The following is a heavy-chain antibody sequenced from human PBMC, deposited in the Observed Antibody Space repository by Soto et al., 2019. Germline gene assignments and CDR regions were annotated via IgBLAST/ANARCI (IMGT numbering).Heavy chain of an antibody. CDR3: AKRGSGRTYYFDD. D-gene: IGHD6-19*01. J-gene: IGHJ4*02. CDR2: VGTTTGNT. CDR1: GFTFSSSS. V-gene: IGHV3-23*04. Sequence: EVQLVESGGGLVQPGGSLRLSCAASGFTFSSSSMSWVRQVPGKGLQWVSTVGTTTGNTYYADSVQGRFTISRDNSKNTLYLQMTSLRAEDTAVYYCAKRGSGRTYYFDDWGQGSLVTVSS.